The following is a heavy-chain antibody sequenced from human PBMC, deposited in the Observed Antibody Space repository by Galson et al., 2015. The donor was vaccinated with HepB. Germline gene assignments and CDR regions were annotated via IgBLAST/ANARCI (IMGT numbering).Heavy chain of an antibody. CDR3: ARDVYSSGWYGDYYYGMDV. CDR1: GFTVSSYI. J-gene: IGHJ6*02. D-gene: IGHD6-19*01. V-gene: IGHV3-21*01. CDR2: ISSSDTYI. Sequence: SLRLSCAASGFTVSSYIMNWVRQAPGKGLEWVSYISSSDTYIYYADSVKGRFTISRDNAKNSLYLQMNSLRAEDKAVYYCARDVYSSGWYGDYYYGMDVWGQGTTVTVSS.